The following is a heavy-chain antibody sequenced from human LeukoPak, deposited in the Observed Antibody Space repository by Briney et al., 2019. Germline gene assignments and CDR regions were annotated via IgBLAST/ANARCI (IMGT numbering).Heavy chain of an antibody. CDR3: AREWIPYSRDDY. V-gene: IGHV3-11*06. CDR1: GFTFSDYY. Sequence: PGGPLRLSCAASGFTFSDYYMSWIRQAPGKGLEWVSYISSSSSYTNYADSVKGRFTISRDNAKNSLYLQMNSLRAEDTAVYYCAREWIPYSRDDYWGQGTLVTVSS. J-gene: IGHJ4*02. CDR2: ISSSSSYT. D-gene: IGHD6-13*01.